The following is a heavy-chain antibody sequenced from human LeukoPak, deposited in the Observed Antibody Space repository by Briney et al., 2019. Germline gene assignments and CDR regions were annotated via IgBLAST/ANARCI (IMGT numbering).Heavy chain of an antibody. CDR3: AKDLSRCSSSSCYEFDS. CDR1: GLTISSHG. Sequence: EPGRSLRLSCAASGLTISSHGMHWVRQAPGKGLEWVAVISSDARNKHYADSVKGRSTISRDNSKNTLYLQINSLRAEDTALYYCAKDLSRCSSSSCYEFDSWGRGTLVTVSS. CDR2: ISSDARNK. V-gene: IGHV3-30*18. J-gene: IGHJ4*02. D-gene: IGHD2-2*01.